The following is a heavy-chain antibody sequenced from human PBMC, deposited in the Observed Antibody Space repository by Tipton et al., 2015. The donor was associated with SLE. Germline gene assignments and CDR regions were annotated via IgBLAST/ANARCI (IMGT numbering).Heavy chain of an antibody. CDR1: GYTFISYD. J-gene: IGHJ4*02. D-gene: IGHD3-10*01. CDR2: MSPNTGKT. V-gene: IGHV1-8*01. CDR3: ARGLRFTMIQGIEY. Sequence: QLVQSGAEVRKPGASVKVSCKASGYTFISYDINWVRQATGQGLEWMGWMSPNTGKTGSAQKFQGRVTMTRDTSTSTAYMELTNLRSEDTAVYFCARGLRFTMIQGIEYWGQGTLVSVSS.